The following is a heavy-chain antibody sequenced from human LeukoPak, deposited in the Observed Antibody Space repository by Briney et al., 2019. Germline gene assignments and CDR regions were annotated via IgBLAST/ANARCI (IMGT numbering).Heavy chain of an antibody. J-gene: IGHJ4*02. CDR2: IHLSGRT. CDR1: GGSITTTNW. V-gene: IGHV4-4*02. CDR3: ARNPPDCSGGTCYQVY. Sequence: SGTLSLTCGVSGGSITTTNWWSWVRQPPGQGLEWIGEIHLSGRTNYNPSLNSRVTLALDTSKNHLSLSLTSVTAEDTAVYYCARNPPDCSGGTCYQVYWGQGTLVTVSS. D-gene: IGHD2-15*01.